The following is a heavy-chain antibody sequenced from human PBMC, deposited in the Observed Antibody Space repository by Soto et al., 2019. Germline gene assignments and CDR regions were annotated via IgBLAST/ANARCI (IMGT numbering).Heavy chain of an antibody. V-gene: IGHV1-3*01. CDR1: GYTFTSYA. D-gene: IGHD6-13*01. Sequence: QVQLVQSGAEVKKPGASVKVSCKASGYTFTSYAMHWVRQAPGQRLEWMGWINAGNGNTKYSQKFQGRVTITRDTSASTAYMELSSLRSEDTAVYYCARDPAAGTHYGMDVWGQGNTVTVSS. CDR3: ARDPAAGTHYGMDV. CDR2: INAGNGNT. J-gene: IGHJ6*02.